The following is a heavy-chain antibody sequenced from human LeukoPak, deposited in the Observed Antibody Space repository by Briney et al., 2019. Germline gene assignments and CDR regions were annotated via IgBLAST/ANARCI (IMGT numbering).Heavy chain of an antibody. CDR1: GFTFSSHA. Sequence: PGGSLRLSCAASGFTFSSHAMCWVRQAPGRGLEWVSSIDISGDNAHYADSVKGRFTISRDNSKNTLYLQMDSLGAEDSAVYYCANEIRPNDYWGQGTLVTVSS. CDR2: IDISGDNA. V-gene: IGHV3-23*01. D-gene: IGHD4-17*01. J-gene: IGHJ4*02. CDR3: ANEIRPNDY.